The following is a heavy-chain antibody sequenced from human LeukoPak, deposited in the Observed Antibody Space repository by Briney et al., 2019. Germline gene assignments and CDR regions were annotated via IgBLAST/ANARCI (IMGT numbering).Heavy chain of an antibody. D-gene: IGHD6-13*01. V-gene: IGHV3-11*04. J-gene: IGHJ5*02. CDR1: GFTFSDYY. CDR2: ISSSGSTI. CDR3: ATAAGTYQHWFDP. Sequence: PGGSLRPSCAASGFTFSDYYMSWIRQAPGKGLEWVSYISSSGSTIYYADSVKGRFTISRDNAKNSLYLQMDSLRAEDTAVYYCATAAGTYQHWFDPWGQGTLVTVSS.